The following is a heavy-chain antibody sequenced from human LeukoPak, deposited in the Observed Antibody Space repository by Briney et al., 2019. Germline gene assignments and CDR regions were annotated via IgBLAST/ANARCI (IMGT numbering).Heavy chain of an antibody. CDR2: IYYSGST. CDR1: GGSISSYY. Sequence: PSETLSLTCTVSGGSISSYYWSWIRQPPGKGLEWIGYIYYSGSTYYNPSLKSRVTISVDTSKNQFSLKLSSVTAADTAVYYCATFQAGGYVHWGQGTLVTVSS. D-gene: IGHD3-22*01. V-gene: IGHV4-59*12. CDR3: ATFQAGGYVH. J-gene: IGHJ4*02.